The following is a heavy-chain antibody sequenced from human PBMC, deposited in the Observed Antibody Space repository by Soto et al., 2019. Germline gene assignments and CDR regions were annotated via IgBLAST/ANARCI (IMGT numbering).Heavy chain of an antibody. Sequence: QITLKESGPTLVKPTQTLTLTCTFSGFSLTGSGVGVGWIRQPPGKALEWLALIYWDDDKRYSPSLKSRLTIPQDTSKNQVALTMTNMDPVDTATYYCARFLWSDTSLYYFDYWGQGTLVTVSS. V-gene: IGHV2-5*02. CDR2: IYWDDDK. CDR3: ARFLWSDTSLYYFDY. D-gene: IGHD3-3*01. CDR1: GFSLTGSGVG. J-gene: IGHJ4*02.